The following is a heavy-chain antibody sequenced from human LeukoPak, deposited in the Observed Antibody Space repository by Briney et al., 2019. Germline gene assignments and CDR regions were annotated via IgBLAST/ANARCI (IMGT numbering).Heavy chain of an antibody. J-gene: IGHJ6*02. CDR1: GGSISSSSYY. D-gene: IGHD6-13*01. V-gene: IGHV4-39*01. CDR3: AHAAGTYYYGMDV. CDR2: IYYSGST. Sequence: SQTLSLTCTVYGGSISSSSYYWGWIRQPPGKGLEWIGSIYYSGSTYYNPSLKSRVTISVDTSKNQFSLKLSSVTAADTAVYYCAHAAGTYYYGMDVWGQRTTVSVSS.